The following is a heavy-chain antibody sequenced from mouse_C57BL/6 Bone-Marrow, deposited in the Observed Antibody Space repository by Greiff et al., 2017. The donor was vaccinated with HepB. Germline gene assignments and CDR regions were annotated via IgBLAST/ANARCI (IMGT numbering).Heavy chain of an antibody. J-gene: IGHJ4*01. CDR2: INPSNGGT. Sequence: GTELVKPGASVKLSCKASGYTFTSYWMHWVKQRPGQGLEWIGNINPSNGGTNYNEKFKSKATLTVDKSSSTAYMQLSSLTSEDSAVYYCAIYCSSSYYAMDYWGPGTSVTVSS. CDR1: GYTFTSYW. V-gene: IGHV1-53*01. CDR3: AIYCSSSYYAMDY. D-gene: IGHD6-1*01.